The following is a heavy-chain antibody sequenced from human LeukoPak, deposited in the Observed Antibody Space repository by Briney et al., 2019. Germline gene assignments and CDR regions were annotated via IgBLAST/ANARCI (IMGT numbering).Heavy chain of an antibody. CDR3: AFRKANYGGTPAY. CDR1: GFTFSSYA. Sequence: GGSLRLSCAASGFTFSSYAMSWVRQAPGKGLEWVSAISGSGGSTHYADSVKGRFTISRDNSKNTLYLQMNSLRAEDTAVYYCAFRKANYGGTPAYWGQGPLVTVSS. J-gene: IGHJ4*02. CDR2: ISGSGGST. V-gene: IGHV3-23*01. D-gene: IGHD4-23*01.